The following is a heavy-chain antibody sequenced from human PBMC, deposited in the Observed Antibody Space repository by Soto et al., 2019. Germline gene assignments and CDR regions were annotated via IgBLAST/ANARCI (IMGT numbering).Heavy chain of an antibody. CDR2: MNPNSGNT. D-gene: IGHD6-6*01. CDR1: GYTFTSYD. J-gene: IGHJ4*02. V-gene: IGHV1-8*01. Sequence: ASVKVSCKASGYTFTSYDINWVRQATGQGLEWMGWMNPNSGNTGYAQKFQGRVTMTRNTSISTAYMELSSLRSEDTAVYYCARVPRHSSSSDYWGQGTLVTVSS. CDR3: ARVPRHSSSSDY.